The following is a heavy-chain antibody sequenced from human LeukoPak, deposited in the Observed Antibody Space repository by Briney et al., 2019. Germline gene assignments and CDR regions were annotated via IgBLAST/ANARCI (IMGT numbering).Heavy chain of an antibody. CDR2: ISGSGVVT. CDR1: GFSFGNYA. J-gene: IGHJ3*01. D-gene: IGHD4-23*01. Sequence: GSLRLSCAASGFSFGNYAVSWVRQAPGKGLEWVSVISGSGVVTFYADSVQGRFTISRDSSKSTFYLQMNSLRAEDTAVYYCAKATTVVTLDDAFDLWGQGTLVTVSS. V-gene: IGHV3-23*01. CDR3: AKATTVVTLDDAFDL.